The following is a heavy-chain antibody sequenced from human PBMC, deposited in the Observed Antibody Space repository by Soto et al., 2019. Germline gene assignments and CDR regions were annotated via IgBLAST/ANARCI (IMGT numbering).Heavy chain of an antibody. V-gene: IGHV3-49*03. J-gene: IGHJ4*02. CDR2: IRSKAYGGTT. CDR3: TRDLRDDYGDVFDY. CDR1: GFTFGDYA. D-gene: IGHD4-17*01. Sequence: GGSLRLSCTASGFTFGDYAMSWFRQAPGKGLEWVGFIRSKAYGGTTEYAASVKGRFTISRDDSKSIAYLQMNSLKTEDTAVYYRTRDLRDDYGDVFDYWGQGTLVPVSS.